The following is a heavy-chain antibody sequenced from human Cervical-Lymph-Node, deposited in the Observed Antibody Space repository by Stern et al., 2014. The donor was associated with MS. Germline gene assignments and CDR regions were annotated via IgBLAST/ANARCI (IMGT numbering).Heavy chain of an antibody. J-gene: IGHJ6*02. CDR3: ATHRGRVTYYYGMDV. Sequence: VQLVQSGAEVKKPGASVKVSCKVSGYTLREISMHWVRQAPGKGLEWMGGFDPEHGETRYAQKFQGRVTMAEDRSTDTAYMELSSLRSEYTAVYYCATHRGRVTYYYGMDVWGQGTTVTVSS. V-gene: IGHV1-24*01. D-gene: IGHD2-21*02. CDR1: GYTLREIS. CDR2: FDPEHGET.